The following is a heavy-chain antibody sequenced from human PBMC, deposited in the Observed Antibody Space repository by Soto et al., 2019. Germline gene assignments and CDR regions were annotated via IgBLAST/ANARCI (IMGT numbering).Heavy chain of an antibody. CDR2: IYYSGST. J-gene: IGHJ3*02. CDR3: AAFSGGYSYGRRAFDI. D-gene: IGHD5-18*01. CDR1: GGSISSYY. Sequence: LSLTCTVSGGSISSYYWSWIRQPPGKGLEWIGYIYYSGSTNYNPSLKSRVTISVDTSKNQFSLKLSSVTAADTAVYYCAAFSGGYSYGRRAFDIWGQGTMVTVSS. V-gene: IGHV4-59*01.